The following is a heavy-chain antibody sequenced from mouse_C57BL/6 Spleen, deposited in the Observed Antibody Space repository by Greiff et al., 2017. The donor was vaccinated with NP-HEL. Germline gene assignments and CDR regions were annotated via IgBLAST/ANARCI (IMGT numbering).Heavy chain of an antibody. V-gene: IGHV5-9*01. CDR3: ARRGYYYGFAY. Sequence: EVQRVESGGGLVKPGGSLKLSCAASGFTFSSYTMSWVRQTPEKRLEWVATISGGGGNTYYPDSVKGRFTISRDNAKNTLYLQMSSLRSEDTALYYCARRGYYYGFAYWGQGTLVTVSA. J-gene: IGHJ3*01. CDR1: GFTFSSYT. CDR2: ISGGGGNT. D-gene: IGHD1-1*01.